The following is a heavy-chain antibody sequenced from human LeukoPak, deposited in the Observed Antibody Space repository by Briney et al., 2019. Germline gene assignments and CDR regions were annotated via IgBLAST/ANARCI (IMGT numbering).Heavy chain of an antibody. Sequence: SETLSLTCTVSEGSISSSSYYWGWIRQPPGKGLEWMGSIYYSGSTYYNPSLKSRVTISVDTSKNQFSLKLSSVTAADTAVYYCARLDGDYGTTQYYYYYMDVWGKGTTVTVSS. CDR3: ARLDGDYGTTQYYYYYMDV. CDR1: EGSISSSSYY. CDR2: IYYSGST. J-gene: IGHJ6*03. D-gene: IGHD4-17*01. V-gene: IGHV4-39*07.